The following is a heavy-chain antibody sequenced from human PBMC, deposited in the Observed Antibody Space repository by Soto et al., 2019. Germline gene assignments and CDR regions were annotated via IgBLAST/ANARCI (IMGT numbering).Heavy chain of an antibody. D-gene: IGHD3-22*01. CDR1: GFAFSTYA. V-gene: IGHV3-23*01. CDR2: ISGNSGST. CDR3: AKAIVVVISTGFYFDY. J-gene: IGHJ4*02. Sequence: GGSLRLSCAASGFAFSTYAMSWVHQAPGKGLEWVSGISGNSGSTYYADFVKGRFTISRDNSKNTLYLQMNSLRAEDTAVYYCAKAIVVVISTGFYFDYWGQGTLVTVSS.